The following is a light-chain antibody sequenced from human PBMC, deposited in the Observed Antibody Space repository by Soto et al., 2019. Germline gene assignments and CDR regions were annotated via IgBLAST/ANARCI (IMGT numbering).Light chain of an antibody. V-gene: IGLV1-40*01. CDR1: SSSIGAGYD. CDR2: GNS. Sequence: QAVVTQPPSVSGAPGQRVTISCTGSSSSIGAGYDVHWYQQLPGTAPKLLIYGNSNRPSGVPDRFSGSKSGTSASLAITGLQAEDEADYYCQSYDNSLSGWVFGGGTKVTVL. J-gene: IGLJ3*02. CDR3: QSYDNSLSGWV.